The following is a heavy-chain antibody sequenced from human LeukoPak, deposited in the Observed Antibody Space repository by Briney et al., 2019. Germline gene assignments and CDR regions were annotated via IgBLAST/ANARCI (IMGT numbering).Heavy chain of an antibody. CDR3: ARTSYYYDSSGYYYSP. V-gene: IGHV1-2*02. CDR1: GYTFTGYY. D-gene: IGHD3-22*01. J-gene: IGHJ5*02. CDR2: INPNSGGT. Sequence: ASVKVSCKASGYTFTGYYMHWVRQAPGQGLEWMGWINPNSGGTNYAQKFQGRVTMTRDTSISTAYMELSRLRSDDTAVYYCARTSYYYDSSGYYYSPWGQGTLVTVSS.